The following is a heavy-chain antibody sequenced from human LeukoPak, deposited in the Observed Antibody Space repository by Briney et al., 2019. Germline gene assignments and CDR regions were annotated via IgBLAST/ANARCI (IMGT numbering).Heavy chain of an antibody. J-gene: IGHJ4*02. D-gene: IGHD3-10*01. Sequence: TGGSLRLSCAASGFTFSSYSMNWVRQHPGKWLEWVSYISSSSTIYYADSVKGRFTISRDNAKNSLYLQMNSLRAEDTAVYYCARPSQNYYGSGTYFDYWGQGTLVTVSS. V-gene: IGHV3-48*01. CDR3: ARPSQNYYGSGTYFDY. CDR1: GFTFSSYS. CDR2: ISSSSTI.